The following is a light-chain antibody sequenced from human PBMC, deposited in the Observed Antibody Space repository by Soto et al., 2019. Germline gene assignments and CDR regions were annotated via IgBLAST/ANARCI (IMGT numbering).Light chain of an antibody. CDR2: GAS. J-gene: IGKJ1*01. V-gene: IGKV3-11*01. CDR1: QSVSSY. CDR3: QHYYSYPQT. Sequence: EIVLTQSPATLSLSPGERATVYCRASQSVSSYLAWYQQTPGQAPRLLIYGASNRATGIPARFSGSGSVTDFTLTISCLQSEDFATYYYQHYYSYPQTFGQGTKVDIK.